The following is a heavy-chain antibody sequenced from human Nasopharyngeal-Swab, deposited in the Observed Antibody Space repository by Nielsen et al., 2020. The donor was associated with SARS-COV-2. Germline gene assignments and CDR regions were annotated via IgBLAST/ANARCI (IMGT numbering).Heavy chain of an antibody. J-gene: IGHJ4*02. CDR2: IYPGDSDT. CDR1: RYSFTSYC. CDR3: ARQALGRDGYINPDY. D-gene: IGHD5-24*01. V-gene: IGHV5-51*01. Sequence: GSLKLSCTGSRYSFTSYCIGWVRQMPRKGLEWIGIIYPGDSDTRYSPSFQGQVTISAAKSISTAYLQWSSLKASDTAMYYCARQALGRDGYINPDYWGQGTLVTVSS.